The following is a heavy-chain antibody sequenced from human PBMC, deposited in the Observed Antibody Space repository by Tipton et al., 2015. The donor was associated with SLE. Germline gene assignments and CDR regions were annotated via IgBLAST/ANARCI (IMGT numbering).Heavy chain of an antibody. V-gene: IGHV1-18*01. J-gene: IGHJ4*02. CDR3: ARALDSYYDYIWGSYRHNLFDY. Sequence: QSGPEVKKPGASVKVSCKASGYTFTSYGISWVRQAPGQGLEWMGWISAYNGNTNYAQKLQGRVTMTTDTSTSTAYMELRSLRSDDTAVYHCARALDSYYDYIWGSYRHNLFDYWGQGTLVTVSS. CDR1: GYTFTSYG. CDR2: ISAYNGNT. D-gene: IGHD3-16*02.